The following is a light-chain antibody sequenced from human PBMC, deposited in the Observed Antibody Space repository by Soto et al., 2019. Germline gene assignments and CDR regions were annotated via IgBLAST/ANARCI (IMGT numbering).Light chain of an antibody. CDR3: QQYGSSPPWT. J-gene: IGKJ1*01. CDR1: QSVSSSY. Sequence: ESVLTQYPGTLSLSPGERATLSCRSSQSVSSSYLAWYQQKPGQAPRLLIYGASSRATGIPDRFSGSGSGTDFTLTISRLEPEDFAVYYCQQYGSSPPWTFGQGTKVDIK. CDR2: GAS. V-gene: IGKV3-20*01.